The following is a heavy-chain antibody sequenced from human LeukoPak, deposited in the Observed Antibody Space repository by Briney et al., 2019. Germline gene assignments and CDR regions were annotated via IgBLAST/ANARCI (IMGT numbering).Heavy chain of an antibody. V-gene: IGHV3-20*01. CDR2: INWNGGST. CDR3: ARGPSGGAAPYYFDY. Sequence: GGSLRLSCAASGFTFDDYGMSWVRQAPGKGLEWVSGINWNGGSTGYADSVKGRFTISRDNAKNSLYLQMNSLRAEDTALYHCARGPSGGAAPYYFDYWGQGTLVTISS. D-gene: IGHD1-26*01. J-gene: IGHJ4*02. CDR1: GFTFDDYG.